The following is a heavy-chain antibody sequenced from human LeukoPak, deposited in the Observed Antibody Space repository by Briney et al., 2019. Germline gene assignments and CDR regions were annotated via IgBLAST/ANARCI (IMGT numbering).Heavy chain of an antibody. V-gene: IGHV3-48*03. Sequence: PGGSLRLSCADSGFTFSGYEMNWVRQAPGNGLEWVSYITSSGNTIYYTDSVKGRFTISRDNAKNSLHLHMNSLRADDTAVYYCARLGGVAGGIHDVFDIWGQGTMVTVSS. CDR3: ARLGGVAGGIHDVFDI. CDR2: ITSSGNTI. J-gene: IGHJ3*02. CDR1: GFTFSGYE. D-gene: IGHD6-19*01.